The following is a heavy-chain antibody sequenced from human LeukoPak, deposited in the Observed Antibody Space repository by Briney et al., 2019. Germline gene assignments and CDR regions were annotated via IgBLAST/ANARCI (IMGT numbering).Heavy chain of an antibody. Sequence: SETLSLTCTVSGGSISSSSYYWGWIRQPPGKGLEWIGSIYYSGSTYYHPSLKSRVTISVDTSKNQFSLKLSSVTAADTAVYYCARDLDYYDSSGKDYWGQGTLVTVSS. CDR2: IYYSGST. J-gene: IGHJ4*02. CDR3: ARDLDYYDSSGKDY. D-gene: IGHD3-22*01. V-gene: IGHV4-39*07. CDR1: GGSISSSSYY.